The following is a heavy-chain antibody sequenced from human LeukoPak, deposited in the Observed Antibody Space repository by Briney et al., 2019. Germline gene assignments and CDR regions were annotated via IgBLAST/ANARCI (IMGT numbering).Heavy chain of an antibody. CDR2: IWHDGSNK. CDR3: ARSSIQLWELDY. Sequence: GGSLRLSCAASGFTFSSYGMHWVRQAPGKGLEWVAVIWHDGSNKYYADSVKGRFTISRDNSKNTLYLQMNSLRAEDTAVYYCARSSIQLWELDYWGQGTLVTVSS. D-gene: IGHD5-18*01. J-gene: IGHJ4*02. V-gene: IGHV3-33*01. CDR1: GFTFSSYG.